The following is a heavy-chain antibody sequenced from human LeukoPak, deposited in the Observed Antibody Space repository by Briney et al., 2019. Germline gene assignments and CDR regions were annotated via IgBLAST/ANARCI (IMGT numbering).Heavy chain of an antibody. CDR1: GFTFSTYW. J-gene: IGHJ6*02. CDR3: TRNPGMDV. V-gene: IGHV3-74*01. Sequence: PGGSLRLSCAAPGFTFSTYWMHWVRQAPGKGLVWVSRINGDGSSSTYADSVKGRFTISRDNAKNTLYLQMNSLRTEDTAVYYCTRNPGMDVWGQGTTVTVSS. CDR2: INGDGSSS.